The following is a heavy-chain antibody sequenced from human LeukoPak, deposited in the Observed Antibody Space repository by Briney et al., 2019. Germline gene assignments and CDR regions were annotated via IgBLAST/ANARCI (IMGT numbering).Heavy chain of an antibody. CDR2: MNPNSGNT. CDR3: ASDVDTAMGRDY. CDR1: GYTFTSYD. D-gene: IGHD5-18*01. V-gene: IGHV1-8*01. J-gene: IGHJ4*02. Sequence: ASVKVSCKASGYTFTSYDINWVRQATGQGLEWMGWMNPNSGNTGYAQKFQGRVTMTKNTSISTAYMEPSSLRSEDTAVYYCASDVDTAMGRDYWGQGTLVTVSS.